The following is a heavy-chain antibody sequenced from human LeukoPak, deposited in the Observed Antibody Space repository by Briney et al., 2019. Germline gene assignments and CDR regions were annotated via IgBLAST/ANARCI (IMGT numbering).Heavy chain of an antibody. CDR1: GYTFTDYG. CDR2: ISAYNGDT. D-gene: IGHD6-6*01. J-gene: IGHJ4*02. CDR3: ARDLGTYGSSSIFFDY. V-gene: IGHV1-18*01. Sequence: ASVTVSCKASGYTFTDYGISWVRQAPGQGLEWMGWISAYNGDTRYAQKLQGRFTMTTDTSTSTAYMELRSLRSDDTAVHYCARDLGTYGSSSIFFDYWGQGTLVTVSS.